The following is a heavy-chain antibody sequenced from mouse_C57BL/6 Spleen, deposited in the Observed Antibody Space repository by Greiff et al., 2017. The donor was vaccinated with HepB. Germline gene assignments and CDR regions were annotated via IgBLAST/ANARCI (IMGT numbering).Heavy chain of an antibody. Sequence: VQLQQSGTVLARPGASVKMSCKTSGYTFTSYWMHWVKQRPGQGLEWIGAIYPGNSDTSYNQKFKGKAKLTAVTSASTAYMELSSLTTEDSAVYYCTSPFITTVVAPFAYWGQGTLVTVSA. J-gene: IGHJ3*01. CDR2: IYPGNSDT. CDR1: GYTFTSYW. D-gene: IGHD1-1*01. V-gene: IGHV1-5*01. CDR3: TSPFITTVVAPFAY.